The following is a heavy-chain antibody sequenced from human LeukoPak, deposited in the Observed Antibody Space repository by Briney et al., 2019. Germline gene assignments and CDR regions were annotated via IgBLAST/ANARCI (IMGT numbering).Heavy chain of an antibody. CDR1: GGSISSGGYY. D-gene: IGHD2-2*02. J-gene: IGHJ6*03. CDR3: ARDRADCSSTSCYTSGYYYYYYMDV. V-gene: IGHV4-31*03. Sequence: SQTLSLTCTVSGGSISSGGYYWSWIRQHPGKGLEWIGYIYYSGSTYYNPSLKSRVTISVDTSKNQFSLKLSSVTAADTAVYYCARDRADCSSTSCYTSGYYYYYYMDVWGKGTTVTVSS. CDR2: IYYSGST.